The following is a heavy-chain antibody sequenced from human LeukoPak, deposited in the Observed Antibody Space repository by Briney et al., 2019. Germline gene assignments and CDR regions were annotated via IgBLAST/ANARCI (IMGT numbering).Heavy chain of an antibody. J-gene: IGHJ5*02. CDR2: IYYSGST. CDR3: ARDHKGLDP. V-gene: IGHV4-59*12. CDR1: GGSISSYY. Sequence: PSETLSLTCTVSGGSISSYYWSWIRQPPGKGLEWIGYIYYSGSTNYNPSLKSRVTISVDTSKNQFSLKLSSVTAADTAVYYCARDHKGLDPWGQGTLVTVSS.